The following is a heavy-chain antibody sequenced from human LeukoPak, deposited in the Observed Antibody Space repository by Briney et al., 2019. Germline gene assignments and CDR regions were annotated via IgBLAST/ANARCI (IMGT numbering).Heavy chain of an antibody. CDR3: ARDFYESSGSTYYFDY. CDR2: TRNKPNSYTT. CDR1: GFTFSDLY. V-gene: IGHV3-72*01. Sequence: PGGSLRLSCAASGFTFSDLYMDWVRQAPGKGLEWVGRTRNKPNSYTTEYAASVKGRFTISRDDSKNSLFLQMNSLKTEDTAVYYCARDFYESSGSTYYFDYWGQGTLLTVSS. J-gene: IGHJ4*02. D-gene: IGHD3-22*01.